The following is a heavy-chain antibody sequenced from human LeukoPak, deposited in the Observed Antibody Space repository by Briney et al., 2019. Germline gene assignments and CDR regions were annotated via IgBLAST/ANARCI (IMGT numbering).Heavy chain of an antibody. J-gene: IGHJ3*02. D-gene: IGHD1-14*01. CDR1: GFPFRSYG. CDR3: AKLYRGRSNDAFDI. CDR2: ISYDGSNK. Sequence: QPGGPLRFSCAAPGFPFRSYGMHWVRQAPGKGLEWVAVISYDGSNKYYADSVKGRFTISRDNSKNTLYLQMNSLRAEDTAVYYCAKLYRGRSNDAFDIWGQGTMVTVSS. V-gene: IGHV3-30*18.